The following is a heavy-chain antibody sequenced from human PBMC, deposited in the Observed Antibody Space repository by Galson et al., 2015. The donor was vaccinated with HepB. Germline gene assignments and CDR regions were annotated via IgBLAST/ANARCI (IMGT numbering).Heavy chain of an antibody. CDR2: INHSGST. J-gene: IGHJ6*03. Sequence: ETLSLTCTVYGGSFSGYYWSWIRQPPGKGLEWIGEINHSGSTNYNPSLKSRVTISVDTSKNQFSLKVRSVSAADTAVYYCARAPLVEGRYHYYYMDVWGKGTTVTVSS. CDR1: GGSFSGYY. D-gene: IGHD3-3*01. V-gene: IGHV4-34*01. CDR3: ARAPLVEGRYHYYYMDV.